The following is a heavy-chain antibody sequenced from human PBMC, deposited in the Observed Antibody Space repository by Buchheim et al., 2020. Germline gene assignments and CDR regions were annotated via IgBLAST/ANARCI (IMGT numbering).Heavy chain of an antibody. D-gene: IGHD3-22*01. CDR3: AKEGYYDSSGYYYYYGMDV. V-gene: IGHV3-30*18. J-gene: IGHJ6*02. Sequence: QVQLVESGGGVVQPGRSLRLSCAASGFTFSSYGMHWVRQAPGKGLEWVAGISYDGSNKYYADSVKGRFTISRDNSKNTLYLQMNSLRAEDTAVYYCAKEGYYDSSGYYYYYGMDVWGQGTT. CDR1: GFTFSSYG. CDR2: ISYDGSNK.